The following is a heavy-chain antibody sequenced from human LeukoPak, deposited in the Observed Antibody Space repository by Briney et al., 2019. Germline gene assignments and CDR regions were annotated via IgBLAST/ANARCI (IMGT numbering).Heavy chain of an antibody. J-gene: IGHJ3*02. D-gene: IGHD1-20*01. CDR1: GYTFTSYD. CDR3: ASNWNDYDAFDI. CDR2: MNPNSGNT. Sequence: ASVKVSCKASGYTFTSYDINWVRQATGQGLEWMGWMNPNSGNTGYAQKFQGRVTITRNTSISTAYTELSSLRSEDTAVYYCASNWNDYDAFDIWGQGTMVTVSS. V-gene: IGHV1-8*03.